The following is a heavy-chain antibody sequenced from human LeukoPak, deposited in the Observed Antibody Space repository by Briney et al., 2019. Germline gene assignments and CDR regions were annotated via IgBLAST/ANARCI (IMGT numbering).Heavy chain of an antibody. CDR2: IYPGDSDT. CDR1: GYSFTSYW. V-gene: IGHV5-51*01. J-gene: IGHJ6*03. Sequence: GESLKISCKGSGYSFTSYWIGWVRQMPGKGLEWMGIIYPGDSDTRYNPSFQGQVTISADKSISTAYLQWSSLKASDTAMYYCARAYYDFWSGYSHYYYYMDVWGKGTTVTVSS. CDR3: ARAYYDFWSGYSHYYYYMDV. D-gene: IGHD3-3*01.